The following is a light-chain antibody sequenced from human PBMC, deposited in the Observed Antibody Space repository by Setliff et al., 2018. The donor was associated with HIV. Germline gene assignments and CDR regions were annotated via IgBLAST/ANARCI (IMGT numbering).Light chain of an antibody. V-gene: IGLV2-14*03. CDR3: SSWTSTKYV. CDR1: SSDVGGYDY. Sequence: LTQPASVSGSPGQSITMSCTGTSSDVGGYDYVSWYQQHPGKAPKLMIYDVRNRPSGVSNRFSGSKSGSTASLTISGLQAEDEADYYCSSWTSTKYVFGTGTKVTV. J-gene: IGLJ1*01. CDR2: DVR.